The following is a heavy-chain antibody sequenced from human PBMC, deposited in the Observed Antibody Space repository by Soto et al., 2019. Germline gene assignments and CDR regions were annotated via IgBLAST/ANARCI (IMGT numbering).Heavy chain of an antibody. J-gene: IGHJ4*02. CDR3: ARAKYSSSWYPNY. CDR2: IYYSGST. CDR1: GGSISSNY. V-gene: IGHV4-59*12. Sequence: PSETLSLTCTVSGGSISSNYWSWIRQPPGKGLEWIGCIYYSGSTYYNPSLKSRVTISVDTSKNQFSLKLSSVTAADTAVYYCARAKYSSSWYPNYWSQGTLVTVS. D-gene: IGHD6-13*01.